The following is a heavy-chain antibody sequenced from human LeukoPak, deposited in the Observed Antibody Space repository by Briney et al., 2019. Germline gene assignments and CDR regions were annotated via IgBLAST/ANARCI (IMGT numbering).Heavy chain of an antibody. Sequence: PSGTLSLTCAVSGVSISSSNWWSWVRQPPGKGLEWIGEIYHSGSTNYNPSLKSRVTISVDKSKNQFSLKLSSVTAADTAVYYCARDLKGLYDYVWGSYRSSDAFDIWGQGTMVTVSS. CDR3: ARDLKGLYDYVWGSYRSSDAFDI. CDR2: IYHSGST. J-gene: IGHJ3*02. D-gene: IGHD3-16*02. CDR1: GVSISSSNW. V-gene: IGHV4-4*02.